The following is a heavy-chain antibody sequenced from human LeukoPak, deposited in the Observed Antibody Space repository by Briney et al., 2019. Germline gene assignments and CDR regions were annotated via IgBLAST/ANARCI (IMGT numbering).Heavy chain of an antibody. V-gene: IGHV3-7*01. CDR2: IKQDGSEK. J-gene: IGHJ6*03. Sequence: GGSLRLYCAASGFTFSSYWMSWLRQAPGKGLEWVANIKQDGSEKYYVDSVKGRFTISRDNGKNSLFLQMNSLRAEDTAMYYCARDGSVFWSGYYYMDVWGKGTTVTVSS. CDR1: GFTFSSYW. CDR3: ARDGSVFWSGYYYMDV. D-gene: IGHD3-3*01.